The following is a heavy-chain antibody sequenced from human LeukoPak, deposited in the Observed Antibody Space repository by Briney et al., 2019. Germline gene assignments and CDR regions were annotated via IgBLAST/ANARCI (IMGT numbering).Heavy chain of an antibody. CDR3: TRSVRNGHIDY. V-gene: IGHV1-8*01. J-gene: IGHJ4*02. CDR1: GYTFTTYD. CDR2: MNPNSGNT. Sequence: VASVKVSCKASGYTFTTYDINWVRRATGQGLEWMGWMNPNSGNTGYAQKFQGRVTMTRSTSINTAYLDLSSLRFEDTAVYYCTRSVRNGHIDYWGQGTLVTVSS. D-gene: IGHD2-21*01.